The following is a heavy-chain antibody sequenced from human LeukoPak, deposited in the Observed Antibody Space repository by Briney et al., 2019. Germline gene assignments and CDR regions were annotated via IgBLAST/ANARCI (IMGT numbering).Heavy chain of an antibody. Sequence: TSETLSLTCTVSGGSISSYYWSWIRQPAGKGLEWIGRIYTSGSTNYNPSLKSRVTISVDTSKNQFSLKLSSVTAADTAVYYCAHTATLYYYYYMDVWGKGTTVTVSS. CDR1: GGSISSYY. V-gene: IGHV4-4*07. J-gene: IGHJ6*03. CDR3: AHTATLYYYYYMDV. CDR2: IYTSGST.